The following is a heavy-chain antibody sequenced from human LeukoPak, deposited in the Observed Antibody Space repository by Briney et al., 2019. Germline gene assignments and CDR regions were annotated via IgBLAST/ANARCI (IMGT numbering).Heavy chain of an antibody. V-gene: IGHV1-18*01. CDR1: GYTFTSYG. CDR2: ISAYNGNT. CDR3: ARASIVVVPAAIVAFDI. D-gene: IGHD2-2*01. J-gene: IGHJ3*02. Sequence: GASVKVSCKASGYTFTSYGISWLRQAPGQGLEWMGWISAYNGNTNYAQKLQGRVTMTTDTSTSTAYMELRSLRSDDTAVYYCARASIVVVPAAIVAFDIWGQATMVTVSS.